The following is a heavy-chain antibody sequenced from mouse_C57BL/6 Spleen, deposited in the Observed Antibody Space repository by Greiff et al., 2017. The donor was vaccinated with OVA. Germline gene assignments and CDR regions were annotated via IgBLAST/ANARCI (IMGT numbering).Heavy chain of an antibody. CDR3: ARQDPSITTVPYYAMDY. CDR1: GFTFSSYG. CDR2: ISSGGSYT. J-gene: IGHJ4*01. V-gene: IGHV5-6*02. D-gene: IGHD1-1*01. Sequence: DVKLVESGGDLVKPGGSLKLSCAASGFTFSSYGMSWVRQTPDKRLEWVATISSGGSYTYYPDSVKGRFTISRDNAKNTLYLQMSSLKSEDTAMYYCARQDPSITTVPYYAMDYWGQGTSVTVSS.